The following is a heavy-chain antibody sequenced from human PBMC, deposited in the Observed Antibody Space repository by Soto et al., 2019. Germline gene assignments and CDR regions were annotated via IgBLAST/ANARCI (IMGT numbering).Heavy chain of an antibody. CDR1: GGSITSDNW. CDR3: ARASASSMLRGVIIN. CDR2: MYHSGAT. J-gene: IGHJ4*02. Sequence: QVQLQESGPGLVKPSETLSLTCAFSGGSITSDNWWTWVRQTPGKGLEWSGEMYHSGATNYSQSLKSRVTILVDKSKNQFSLKLTSVTAADSALDYGARASASSMLRGVIINWGQGTLVTVSS. V-gene: IGHV4-4*02. D-gene: IGHD3-10*01.